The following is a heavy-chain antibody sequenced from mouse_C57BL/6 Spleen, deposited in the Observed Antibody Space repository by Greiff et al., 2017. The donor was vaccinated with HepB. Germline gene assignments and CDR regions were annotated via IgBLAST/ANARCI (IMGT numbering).Heavy chain of an antibody. CDR1: GFSLSTSGMG. CDR3: ARRGYGSSYVSYAMDY. V-gene: IGHV8-12*01. J-gene: IGHJ4*01. D-gene: IGHD1-1*01. CDR2: IYWDDDK. Sequence: QVTLKESGPGILQSSQTLSLTCSFSGFSLSTSGMGVSWIRQPSGKGLEWLAHIYWDDDKRYNPSLKSRLTISKDTSRNQVFLKITSVDTADTATYYCARRGYGSSYVSYAMDYWGQGTSVTVSS.